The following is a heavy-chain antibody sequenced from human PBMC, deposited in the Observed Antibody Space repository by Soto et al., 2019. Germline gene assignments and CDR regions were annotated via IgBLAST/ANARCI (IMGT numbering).Heavy chain of an antibody. CDR1: GITFSSYA. D-gene: IGHD2-15*01. J-gene: IGHJ5*02. Sequence: GGSLRLSCAASGITFSSYAMNWVRHAPGKGLEWVSAISGSGGTTNYADSVKGRFTISRDNSKNTLYLQMNSLRAEDTAVYYCAKPPSFSPWSTPFDPWGQGTLVTVSS. CDR3: AKPPSFSPWSTPFDP. V-gene: IGHV3-23*01. CDR2: ISGSGGTT.